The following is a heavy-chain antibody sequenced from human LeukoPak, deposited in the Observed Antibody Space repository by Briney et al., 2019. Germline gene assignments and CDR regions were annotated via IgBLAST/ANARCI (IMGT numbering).Heavy chain of an antibody. V-gene: IGHV1-2*02. J-gene: IGHJ4*02. CDR3: ARSLSRTIVATIYLFDY. CDR2: INPNSGGT. CDR1: GYTFTGYY. Sequence: ASVKVSCKASGYTFTGYYMHWVRQAPGQGLEWMGWINPNSGGTNYAQKFQGRVTMTRDTSISTAYMELSRLRSDDTAVYYCARSLSRTIVATIYLFDYWGQGTLVTVSS. D-gene: IGHD5-12*01.